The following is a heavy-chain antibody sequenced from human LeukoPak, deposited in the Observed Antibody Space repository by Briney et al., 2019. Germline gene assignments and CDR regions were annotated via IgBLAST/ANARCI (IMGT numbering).Heavy chain of an antibody. Sequence: GGSLRLSCAVSEFSFSTYWMTWVRQAPGKGLEWVANINQDGRKINYVDSVKGRFTISRDNAKNSLYLQMNSLRAEDTAVYYCARRRILAAAGTDYWGQGTLVTVSS. J-gene: IGHJ4*02. CDR1: EFSFSTYW. CDR3: ARRRILAAAGTDY. CDR2: INQDGRKI. V-gene: IGHV3-7*01. D-gene: IGHD6-13*01.